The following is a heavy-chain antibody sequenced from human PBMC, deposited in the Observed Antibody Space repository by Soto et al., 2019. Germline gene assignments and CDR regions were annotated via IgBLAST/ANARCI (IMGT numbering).Heavy chain of an antibody. D-gene: IGHD3-10*01. V-gene: IGHV1-69*13. CDR2: IIPIFGTA. CDR3: ATPRGRSDDLTYFDY. CDR1: GGTFSSYA. J-gene: IGHJ4*02. Sequence: ASVKVSCKASGGTFSSYAISWARQAPGQGLEWMGGIIPIFGTANYAQKFQGRVTITADESTSTAYMELSSLRSEDTAVYYCATPRGRSDDLTYFDYWGQGTLVTVSS.